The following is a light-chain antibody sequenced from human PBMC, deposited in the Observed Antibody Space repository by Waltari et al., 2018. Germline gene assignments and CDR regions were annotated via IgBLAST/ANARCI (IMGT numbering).Light chain of an antibody. V-gene: IGLV2-14*01. CDR1: SSDVGGYNS. CDR2: DVS. CDR3: SSYTSTDVV. J-gene: IGLJ2*01. Sequence: QSALTQPASVSGSPGQSITISCTGPSSDVGGYNSVSWYQQHPGKAPKLMIYDVSNRPSGVSNRFSGSKSGNTASLTISGLQAEDEADYYCSSYTSTDVVFGGGTKLTVL.